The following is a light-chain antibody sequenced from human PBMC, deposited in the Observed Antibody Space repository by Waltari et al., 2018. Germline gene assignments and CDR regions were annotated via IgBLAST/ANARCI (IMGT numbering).Light chain of an antibody. V-gene: IGLV1-44*01. J-gene: IGLJ3*02. CDR1: SSNIGGNT. CDR3: AVWDDSLNGWV. Sequence: QSVLTQSPSASGTPGQRVTISCSGSSSNIGGNTVSWYQQPPGTAPKLLIYSNNQRPSGVPDRFSGSKSGTSASLAISGLQSEDEADYYCAVWDDSLNGWVFGGGTKLTVL. CDR2: SNN.